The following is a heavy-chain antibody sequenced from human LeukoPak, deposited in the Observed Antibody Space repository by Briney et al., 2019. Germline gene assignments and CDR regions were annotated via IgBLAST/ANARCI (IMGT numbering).Heavy chain of an antibody. Sequence: SETLSLTCTVSGGSISSYYWSWIRQPAGKGLEWIGPIYTSGSTNYNPSLKSRVTMPVDTSKKQFSLKLSSVPAADTAVYYCARVGKAVAGTKRDYHYYYYMDVWGNGTTVTVSS. CDR3: ARVGKAVAGTKRDYHYYYYMDV. D-gene: IGHD6-19*01. V-gene: IGHV4-4*07. CDR1: GGSISSYY. CDR2: IYTSGST. J-gene: IGHJ6*03.